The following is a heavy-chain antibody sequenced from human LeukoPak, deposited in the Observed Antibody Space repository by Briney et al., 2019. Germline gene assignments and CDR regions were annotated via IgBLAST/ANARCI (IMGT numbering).Heavy chain of an antibody. CDR3: AKMRGNYYYYYGMDV. J-gene: IGHJ6*02. V-gene: IGHV3-9*01. Sequence: GGSLRLSCAASGFTFDDYAMHWVRQAPGKGLEWVSGISRNSGSIGYADSVKGRFTISRDNAKNSLHLQMNSLRAEDTALYYCAKMRGNYYYYYGMDVWGQGTTVTVSS. CDR1: GFTFDDYA. CDR2: ISRNSGSI.